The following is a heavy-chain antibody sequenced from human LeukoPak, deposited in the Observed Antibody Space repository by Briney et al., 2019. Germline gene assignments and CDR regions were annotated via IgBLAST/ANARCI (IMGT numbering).Heavy chain of an antibody. CDR1: GFTFSSYG. CDR3: AYRSNIASAGTFFY. Sequence: GGSLRLPCAASGFTFSSYGMHWVRQAPGKGLEWVAGISYDGINKYYADSVKGRFTISRDNSKNTLYLQMNSLRAEDTAVYYCAYRSNIASAGTFFYWGQGTLVTVSS. CDR2: ISYDGINK. J-gene: IGHJ4*02. D-gene: IGHD6-13*01. V-gene: IGHV3-30*03.